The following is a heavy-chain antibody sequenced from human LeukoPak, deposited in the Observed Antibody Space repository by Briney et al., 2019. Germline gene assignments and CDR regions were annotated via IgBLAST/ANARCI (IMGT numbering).Heavy chain of an antibody. CDR2: ISSSGXTI. D-gene: IGHD1-26*01. V-gene: IGHV3-48*01. J-gene: IGHJ4*02. Sequence: VRXAXXXGLEWXSYISSSGXTIYYADSVXGGVTISRXXXXXXLXLQMNSLRAEDTAVYYXXXEHSGSFDYWGQGTLVTVSS. CDR3: XXEHSGSFDY.